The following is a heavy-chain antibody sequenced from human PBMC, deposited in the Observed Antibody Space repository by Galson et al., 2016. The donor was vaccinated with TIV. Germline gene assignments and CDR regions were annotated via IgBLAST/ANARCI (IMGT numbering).Heavy chain of an antibody. CDR1: GYSFSTYD. CDR2: MNPNSGNT. CDR3: ARSRDYGDY. D-gene: IGHD4-17*01. J-gene: IGHJ4*02. V-gene: IGHV1-8*01. Sequence: SVKVSCKASGYSFSTYDINWVRQAPGQGLEWMGWMNPNSGNTGYSQKFRGRVTMTRNTSERTAYLELSSLRADDTAVYYCARSRDYGDYWGQGTLVTVSS.